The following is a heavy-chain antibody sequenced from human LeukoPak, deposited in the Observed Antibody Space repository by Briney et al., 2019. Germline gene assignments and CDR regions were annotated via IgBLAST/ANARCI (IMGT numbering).Heavy chain of an antibody. CDR1: GYTFTSYD. D-gene: IGHD4-17*01. V-gene: IGHV1-8*01. Sequence: ASVKVSCKASGYTFTSYDINWVRQATGQGLEWMGWMNPNSGNTGYAQKFQGRVTMTRNTSISTAHMELSSLRSEDTAVYYCAREGIKNDYGDSGRNWFDPWGQGTLVTVSS. CDR3: AREGIKNDYGDSGRNWFDP. J-gene: IGHJ5*02. CDR2: MNPNSGNT.